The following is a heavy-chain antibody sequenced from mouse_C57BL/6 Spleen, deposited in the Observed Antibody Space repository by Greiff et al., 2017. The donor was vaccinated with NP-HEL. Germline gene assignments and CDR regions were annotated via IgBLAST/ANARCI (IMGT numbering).Heavy chain of an antibody. CDR1: GYTFTSYW. Sequence: QVQLKQPGAELVKPGASVKMSCKASGYTFTSYWITWVKQRPGQGLEWIGDIYPGSGSTNYNEKFKSKATLTVDTSSSTAYMQLSSLTSEDSAVYYCARRITTEDWYFDVWGTGTTVTVSS. J-gene: IGHJ1*03. CDR2: IYPGSGST. D-gene: IGHD1-1*01. V-gene: IGHV1-55*01. CDR3: ARRITTEDWYFDV.